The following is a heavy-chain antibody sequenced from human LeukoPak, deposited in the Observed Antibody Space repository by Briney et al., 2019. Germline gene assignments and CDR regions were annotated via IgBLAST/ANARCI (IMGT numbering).Heavy chain of an antibody. CDR1: GGSISSSSYY. J-gene: IGHJ4*02. CDR3: ARQLEYSSGWFDY. D-gene: IGHD6-19*01. CDR2: IYYSGST. V-gene: IGHV4-39*01. Sequence: SETLSLTCTVSGGSISSSSYYWGWLRQPPGKGLEWIGSIYYSGSTYYNPSLKSRVTISVDTSKNQFSLKLSSVTAADTAVYYCARQLEYSSGWFDYWGQGTLVTVSS.